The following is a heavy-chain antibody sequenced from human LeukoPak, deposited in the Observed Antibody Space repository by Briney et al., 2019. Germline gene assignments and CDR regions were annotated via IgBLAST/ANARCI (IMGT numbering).Heavy chain of an antibody. CDR2: ISSIGNTI. CDR3: ARETDTTLFDY. D-gene: IGHD2/OR15-2a*01. V-gene: IGHV3-48*03. CDR1: GFTFSIYE. Sequence: GGSLRLSCAASGFTFSIYEMNWVRQAPGKGLEWLSYISSIGNTIYYANSVKGRFTISRDNAKNSLYLQMNSLRAEDTAVYYCARETDTTLFDYWGQGTLVTVSS. J-gene: IGHJ4*02.